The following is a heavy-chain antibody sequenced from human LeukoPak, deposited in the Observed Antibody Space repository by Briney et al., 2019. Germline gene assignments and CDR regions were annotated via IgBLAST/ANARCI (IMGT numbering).Heavy chain of an antibody. CDR3: ARGGNNDFWSGYRSNWFDP. D-gene: IGHD3-3*01. J-gene: IGHJ5*02. CDR2: IYYSGNT. CDR1: GGSISSGGHY. V-gene: IGHV4-31*03. Sequence: PSETLSLTCTVSGGSISSGGHYWSWIRQHPGKGLEWIGYIYYSGNTYYNPSLKSRVIISLDTSKIQISLRLSSVTAADTAVYYCARGGNNDFWSGYRSNWFDPWGQGTLVTVSS.